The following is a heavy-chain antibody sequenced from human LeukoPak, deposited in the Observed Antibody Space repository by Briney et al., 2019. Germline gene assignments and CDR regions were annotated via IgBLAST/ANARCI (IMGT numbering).Heavy chain of an antibody. CDR1: GYTFTGHS. CDR3: ASTAYSSSWDY. D-gene: IGHD6-13*01. CDR2: INPNSGGT. V-gene: IGHV1-2*02. Sequence: ASVKVSCKASGYTFTGHSMYWVRQAPGQGLEWMGWINPNSGGTNYAQKFQGRVTMTRDTSISTAYMELSRLRSDDTAVYYCASTAYSSSWDYWGQGTLVTVSS. J-gene: IGHJ4*02.